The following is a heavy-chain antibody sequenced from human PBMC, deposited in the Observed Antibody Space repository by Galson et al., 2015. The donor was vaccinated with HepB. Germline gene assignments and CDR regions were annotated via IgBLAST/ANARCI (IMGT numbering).Heavy chain of an antibody. CDR2: IYSGGST. D-gene: IGHD2-21*01. Sequence: SLRLSCAASGFTVSSNYMSWVRQAPGKGLEWVSVIYSGGSTYYADSVKGRFTISRDNSKNTLYLQMNSLRAEDTAVYYCARVFVIDGMDVWGQGTTVTVSS. V-gene: IGHV3-53*01. CDR1: GFTVSSNY. J-gene: IGHJ6*02. CDR3: ARVFVIDGMDV.